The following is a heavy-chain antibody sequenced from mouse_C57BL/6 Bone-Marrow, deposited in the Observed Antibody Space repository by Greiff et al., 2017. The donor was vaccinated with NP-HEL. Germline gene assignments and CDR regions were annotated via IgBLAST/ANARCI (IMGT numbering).Heavy chain of an antibody. Sequence: QVQLQQSGPELVKPGASVKISCKASGYAFSSSWMNWVKQRPGKGLEWIGRISPGDGDTNYNGKFKGKATLTADKSSSTAYMRLSSLTSEGCAVYLCARDGLDYDYPWFAYWGQGTLVTVSA. V-gene: IGHV1-82*01. D-gene: IGHD2-4*01. CDR1: GYAFSSSW. CDR3: ARDGLDYDYPWFAY. CDR2: ISPGDGDT. J-gene: IGHJ3*01.